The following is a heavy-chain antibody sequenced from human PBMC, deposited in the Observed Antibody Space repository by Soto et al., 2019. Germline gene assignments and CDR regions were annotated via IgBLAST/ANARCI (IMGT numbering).Heavy chain of an antibody. J-gene: IGHJ4*02. V-gene: IGHV4-59*08. Sequence: KASETLSLTCTVSGGSMSNYHWSWIRRPPGKGLEWIGYIYYTGSTNYNPSLESRVTMSIDTSKNQFSLKLISVTAADTAVYYCARHVRYSSWYQDFWGQGTLVTVSS. CDR2: IYYTGST. CDR1: GGSMSNYH. CDR3: ARHVRYSSWYQDF. D-gene: IGHD6-13*01.